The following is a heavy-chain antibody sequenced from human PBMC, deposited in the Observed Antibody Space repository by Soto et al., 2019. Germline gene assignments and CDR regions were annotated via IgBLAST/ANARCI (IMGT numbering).Heavy chain of an antibody. D-gene: IGHD2-15*01. J-gene: IGHJ4*02. V-gene: IGHV6-1*01. CDR1: GDSVSNNSAA. CDR3: ARIVGGSSDY. CDR2: TYYRSKWYS. Sequence: SQTLSLTCAISGDSVSNNSAAWNWIRQPPCRGLEWLGRTYYRSKWYSDYALSVKSRITINADTSKNQFSLQLNSVTPEDAAMYYCARIVGGSSDYWGQGTLVTVYS.